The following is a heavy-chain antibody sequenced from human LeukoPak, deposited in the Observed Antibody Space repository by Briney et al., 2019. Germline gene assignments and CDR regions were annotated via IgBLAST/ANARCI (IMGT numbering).Heavy chain of an antibody. CDR1: GGSFSGYY. Sequence: PSETLSLTCAVYGGSFSGYYWSWIRQPPGKGLEWIGYIYYSGSTNYNPSLKSRVTISVDTSKNQFSLKLSSVTAADTAVYYCARDRGLYYYDSSGYYPGAFDIWGQGTMVTVSS. CDR3: ARDRGLYYYDSSGYYPGAFDI. CDR2: IYYSGST. J-gene: IGHJ3*02. D-gene: IGHD3-22*01. V-gene: IGHV4-59*01.